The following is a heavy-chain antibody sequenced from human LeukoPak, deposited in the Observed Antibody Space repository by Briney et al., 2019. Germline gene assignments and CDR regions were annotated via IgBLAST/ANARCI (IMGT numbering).Heavy chain of an antibody. CDR3: ASLARGGNWFDP. V-gene: IGHV4-34*01. J-gene: IGHJ5*02. D-gene: IGHD6-6*01. CDR1: GGSINSYY. CDR2: INHSGGT. Sequence: PSETLSLTCTVSGGSINSYYWSWIRQPPGKGLEWIGEINHSGGTNYNLSLKSRVTISVDTSKNQFSLKLSSVTAADTAVYYCASLARGGNWFDPWGQGTLVTVSS.